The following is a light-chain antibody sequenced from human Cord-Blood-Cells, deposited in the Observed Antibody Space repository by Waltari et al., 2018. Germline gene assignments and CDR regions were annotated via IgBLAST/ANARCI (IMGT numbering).Light chain of an antibody. CDR3: QQSYSTPRT. CDR2: AAS. CDR1: QSISSY. J-gene: IGKJ1*01. Sequence: ASVGDRVTITCRASQSISSYLNWYQQKPGKAPKLLIYAASSLQSGVPSRFSGSGSGTNFTLTISSLQPEDFATYYCQQSYSTPRTFGQGTKVEIK. V-gene: IGKV1-39*01.